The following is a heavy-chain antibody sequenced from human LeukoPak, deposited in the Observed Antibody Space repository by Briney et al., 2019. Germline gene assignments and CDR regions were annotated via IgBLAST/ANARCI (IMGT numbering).Heavy chain of an antibody. J-gene: IGHJ4*02. CDR2: IRQDGSEK. Sequence: GGSLRLSCAAPGFTFSSYSMNWVRQAPGKGLEWVANIRQDGSEKYYVDSVKGRFTISRDNAMNSLYLQMNSLRVEDTAVYYCAREGFCSSTSCTLDYWGQGTLVTVSS. CDR1: GFTFSSYS. CDR3: AREGFCSSTSCTLDY. V-gene: IGHV3-7*01. D-gene: IGHD2-2*01.